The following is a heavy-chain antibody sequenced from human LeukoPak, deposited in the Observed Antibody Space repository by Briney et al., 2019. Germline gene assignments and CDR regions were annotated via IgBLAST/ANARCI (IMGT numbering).Heavy chain of an antibody. Sequence: ASVKVSCKASGGTFSSYAISWVRQAPGQGLEWKGGIIPIFGTANYAQKFQGRVTITADESTSTAYMELSSLRSEDTAVYYCARERYSNYATTHPDAFDIWGQGTMVTVSS. CDR2: IIPIFGTA. CDR1: GGTFSSYA. V-gene: IGHV1-69*01. CDR3: ARERYSNYATTHPDAFDI. D-gene: IGHD4-11*01. J-gene: IGHJ3*02.